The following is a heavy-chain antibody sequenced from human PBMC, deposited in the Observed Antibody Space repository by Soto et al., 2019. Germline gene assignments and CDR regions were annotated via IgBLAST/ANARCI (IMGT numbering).Heavy chain of an antibody. CDR2: IYYSGST. CDR1: GGSISSYY. Sequence: KPSETLSLTCTVSGGSISSYYWSWIRQPPGKGLEWIGYIYYSGSTNYNPSLKSRVTISVDTSKNQFSLKLSSVTAADTAVYYCARAADYSFLHYGMDVWGQGTTVTVSS. V-gene: IGHV4-59*01. D-gene: IGHD4-4*01. J-gene: IGHJ6*02. CDR3: ARAADYSFLHYGMDV.